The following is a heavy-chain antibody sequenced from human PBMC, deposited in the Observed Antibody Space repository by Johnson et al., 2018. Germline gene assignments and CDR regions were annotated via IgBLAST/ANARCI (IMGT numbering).Heavy chain of an antibody. J-gene: IGHJ6*02. V-gene: IGHV4-59*01. CDR1: GGSISNYY. CDR2: ISYSGST. Sequence: QVQLQESGPGLVKPSETLSLTCTVAGGSISNYYWSWIRQPPGKGLEWIGYISYSGSTNYNPSLKSRVTISVDTSENQFSLKLSSVTAADTAVYYCAKEQDLPSRGYYGMDVWGQGTTVTVSS. CDR3: AKEQDLPSRGYYGMDV.